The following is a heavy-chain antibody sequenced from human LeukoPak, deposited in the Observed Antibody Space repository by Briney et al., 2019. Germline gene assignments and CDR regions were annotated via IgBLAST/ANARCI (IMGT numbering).Heavy chain of an antibody. CDR2: INSDGRST. Sequence: GGSLRLSCAASGFTFSSYWMHWVRQAPGKGLVWVSRINSDGRSTSYADSVKGRFTISRDNAKNTLYLQMNSLRAEDTAVYYCAREAGSQLRYFDWFDSYYFDYWGQGTLVTVSS. D-gene: IGHD3-9*01. CDR1: GFTFSSYW. CDR3: AREAGSQLRYFDWFDSYYFDY. V-gene: IGHV3-74*01. J-gene: IGHJ4*02.